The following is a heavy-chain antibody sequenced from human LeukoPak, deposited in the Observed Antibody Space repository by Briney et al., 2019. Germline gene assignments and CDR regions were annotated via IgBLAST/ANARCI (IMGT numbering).Heavy chain of an antibody. CDR2: ISGSGGST. J-gene: IGHJ6*03. D-gene: IGHD6-19*01. CDR1: GFTFSSYA. CDR3: AKIVKQWLVNYYYYYMDV. Sequence: PGGSLRLSCAASGFTFSSYAMSWVRQAPGKGLEWVSAISGSGGSTYYADSVKGRFTISRDNSKNTLYLQMNSLRAEDTAVYYCAKIVKQWLVNYYYYYMDVWGKGTTVTVSS. V-gene: IGHV3-23*01.